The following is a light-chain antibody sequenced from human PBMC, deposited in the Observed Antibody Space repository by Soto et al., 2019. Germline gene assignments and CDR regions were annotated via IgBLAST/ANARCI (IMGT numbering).Light chain of an antibody. CDR2: EVL. V-gene: IGLV2-14*03. Sequence: QSALTQPASVSGSPGQSITISCTGNSSDVGGYNFVSWYQQHPGNAPKLRIHEVLNRPSGVSSRFSGSKSGNTASLTISGLQAEDDAVYYCCSHSASFHWVFVGGTKVTVL. J-gene: IGLJ3*02. CDR3: CSHSASFHWV. CDR1: SSDVGGYNF.